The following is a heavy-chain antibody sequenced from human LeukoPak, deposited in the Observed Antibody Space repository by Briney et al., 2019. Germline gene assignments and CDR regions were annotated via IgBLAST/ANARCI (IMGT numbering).Heavy chain of an antibody. CDR2: FDPEDGET. V-gene: IGHV1-24*01. D-gene: IGHD1-26*01. Sequence: GASVKVSCEVSGYSLDELSIHWVRQAPGKGLEWLGGFDPEDGETIYAQKFQGRVTLTEDTSADTAYMELSSLRSDDTAMYYCARSGRGTYYYFDLWGQGTLVTVSS. CDR3: ARSGRGTYYYFDL. CDR1: GYSLDELS. J-gene: IGHJ4*02.